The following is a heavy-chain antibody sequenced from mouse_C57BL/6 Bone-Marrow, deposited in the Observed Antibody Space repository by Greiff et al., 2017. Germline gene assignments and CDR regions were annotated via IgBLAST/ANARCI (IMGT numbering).Heavy chain of an antibody. CDR1: GYSFTSYY. CDR3: AKTGLAY. Sequence: QVQLKESGPELVKPGASVKISCKASGYSFTSYYIHWVKQRPGQGLEWIGWIYPGSGNTKYNEKFKGKATLTADTSSSTAYMQLSSLTSEDSAVYYCAKTGLAYWGQGTLVTVSA. CDR2: IYPGSGNT. D-gene: IGHD4-1*01. V-gene: IGHV1-66*01. J-gene: IGHJ3*01.